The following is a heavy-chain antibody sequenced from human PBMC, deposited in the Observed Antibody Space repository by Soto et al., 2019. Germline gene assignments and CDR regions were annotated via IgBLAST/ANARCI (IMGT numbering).Heavy chain of an antibody. Sequence: QVQLVESGGGLVKPGGSLRLSCAASGFTFSDYYMSWIRQAPGKGLEWVSYISSSSSYTNYADSVKGRFTISRDNAKNSLYLQMNSLRAEDTAVYYCASWGVAVAGVDYWGQGTLVTVSS. CDR1: GFTFSDYY. J-gene: IGHJ4*02. V-gene: IGHV3-11*06. CDR3: ASWGVAVAGVDY. CDR2: ISSSSSYT. D-gene: IGHD6-19*01.